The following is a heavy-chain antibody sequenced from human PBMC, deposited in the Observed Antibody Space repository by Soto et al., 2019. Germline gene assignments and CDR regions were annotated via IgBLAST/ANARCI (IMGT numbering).Heavy chain of an antibody. Sequence: ASVKVSCKASGYTFTGYYMHWVRQAPGQGLEWMGWINPNSGGTNYAQKFQGRVTMTRDTSISTAYMELSRLRSDDTAVYYCARDPNWGEKDDAFDIWGQGTMVTVSS. CDR1: GYTFTGYY. CDR3: ARDPNWGEKDDAFDI. D-gene: IGHD7-27*01. J-gene: IGHJ3*02. V-gene: IGHV1-2*02. CDR2: INPNSGGT.